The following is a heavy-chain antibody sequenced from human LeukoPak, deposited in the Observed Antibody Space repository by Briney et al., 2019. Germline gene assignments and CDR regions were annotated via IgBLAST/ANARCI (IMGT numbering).Heavy chain of an antibody. CDR2: IDCGRST. Sequence: SATLTLTGTGAGGSIRRYYWSWMGRRPGGGQEWIGYIDCGRSTEYNPSLTSLVNISVDTSKNQFSLKLSSVTAADTAVYYCARAYSGGIVGAPTFDYWGQGTLVTVSS. V-gene: IGHV4-59*01. D-gene: IGHD1-26*01. CDR1: GGSIRRYY. CDR3: ARAYSGGIVGAPTFDY. J-gene: IGHJ4*02.